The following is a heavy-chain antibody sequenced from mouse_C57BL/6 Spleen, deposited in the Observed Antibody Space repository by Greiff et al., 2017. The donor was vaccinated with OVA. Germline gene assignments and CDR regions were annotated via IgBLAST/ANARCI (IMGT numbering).Heavy chain of an antibody. J-gene: IGHJ2*01. CDR1: GYTFTDYY. CDR2: INPNNGGT. V-gene: IGHV1-26*01. Sequence: EVQLQQSGPELVKPGASVKISCKASGYTFTDYYMNWVKQSHGKSLEWIGDINPNNGGTSYNQKFKGKATLTVDKSSSTAYMELRSLTSEDSAVYYCARNPYYGSSFDYWGQGTTLTVSS. CDR3: ARNPYYGSSFDY. D-gene: IGHD1-1*01.